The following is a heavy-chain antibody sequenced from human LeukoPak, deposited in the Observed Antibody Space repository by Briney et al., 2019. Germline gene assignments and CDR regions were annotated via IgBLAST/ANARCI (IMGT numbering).Heavy chain of an antibody. J-gene: IGHJ4*02. V-gene: IGHV4-39*07. D-gene: IGHD5-24*01. CDR2: IYYSGST. CDR3: ASAWLQLSYFDY. Sequence: SETLSLTCTVSGGSISSSSYYWGWIRQPPGKGLEWIGSIYYSGSTNYNPSLKSRVTISVDTSKNQFSLKLSSVTAADTAVYYCASAWLQLSYFDYWGQGTLVTVSS. CDR1: GGSISSSSYY.